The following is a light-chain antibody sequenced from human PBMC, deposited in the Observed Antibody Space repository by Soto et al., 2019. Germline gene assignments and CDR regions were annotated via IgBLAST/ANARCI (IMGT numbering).Light chain of an antibody. V-gene: IGKV1-5*01. Sequence: DIQMTQSPSTLSASVGDRVTITCRASQSISSWLAWYQQKPGKAPKLLIYDASSLESGVPSRFSGSVSGTEFTLTISSLQPEDFATYYCQQYNSPWTFGQGTKVEIK. J-gene: IGKJ1*01. CDR2: DAS. CDR3: QQYNSPWT. CDR1: QSISSW.